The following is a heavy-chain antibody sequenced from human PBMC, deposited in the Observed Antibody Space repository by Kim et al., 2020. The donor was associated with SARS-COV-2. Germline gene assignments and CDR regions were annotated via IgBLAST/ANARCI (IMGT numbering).Heavy chain of an antibody. D-gene: IGHD3-22*01. CDR3: ARSRMYYDSTGYYYAYYFDY. Sequence: SETLSLTCTVSGGSISSSSYYWGWIRQPPGKGLEWIGSIYYSGSTYYNPSLKSRVTISVDTSKNQFSLKLSSVTAADTAVYYCARSRMYYDSTGYYYAYYFDYWGQGNLVTVSS. CDR2: IYYSGST. V-gene: IGHV4-39*01. CDR1: GGSISSSSYY. J-gene: IGHJ4*02.